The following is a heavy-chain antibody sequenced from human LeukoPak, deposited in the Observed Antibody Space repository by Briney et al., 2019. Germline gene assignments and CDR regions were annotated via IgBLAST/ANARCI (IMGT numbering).Heavy chain of an antibody. V-gene: IGHV3-73*01. D-gene: IGHD3-10*01. J-gene: IGHJ4*02. CDR2: IRSKAKSYAT. CDR1: GLRFSDSA. Sequence: PGGSLRLSCAASGLRFSDSAIHWVRPSSGKGLEWVGRIRSKAKSYATSYAESVRGRFTISRDDSKNTAFLQMNSLKSEDTAVYYCTRWLSGSESLFDYWGQGTLVTVSS. CDR3: TRWLSGSESLFDY.